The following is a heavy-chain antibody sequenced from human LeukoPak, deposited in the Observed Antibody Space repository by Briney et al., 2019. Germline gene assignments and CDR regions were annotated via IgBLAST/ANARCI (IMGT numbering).Heavy chain of an antibody. V-gene: IGHV3-30*02. CDR3: AKDPRDHSYGWSWRYFDY. Sequence: PGGSLRLSCAAFGSTFSSYVMHWVRPAPRKGLEWVAFIWYDGSNKYYADSVKGRFTISRDNSKNTLYLQMNSLRAEDTAVYYCAKDPRDHSYGWSWRYFDYWGQGTLVTVSS. CDR1: GSTFSSYV. J-gene: IGHJ4*02. D-gene: IGHD5-18*01. CDR2: IWYDGSNK.